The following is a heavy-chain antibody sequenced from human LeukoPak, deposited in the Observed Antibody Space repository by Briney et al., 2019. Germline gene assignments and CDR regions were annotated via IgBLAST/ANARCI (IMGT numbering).Heavy chain of an antibody. D-gene: IGHD2-2*01. CDR3: ARVQEYCSSTSCSIMDC. V-gene: IGHV4-31*03. CDR2: IYYSGST. CDR1: GGSISSGGYY. J-gene: IGHJ4*02. Sequence: SETLSLTCTVSGGSISSGGYYWSWIRQHPGKGLEWIGYIYYSGSTYYNPSLKSRVTISVDTSKNQFSLKLSSVTAADTAVYYCARVQEYCSSTSCSIMDCWGQGTLVTVSS.